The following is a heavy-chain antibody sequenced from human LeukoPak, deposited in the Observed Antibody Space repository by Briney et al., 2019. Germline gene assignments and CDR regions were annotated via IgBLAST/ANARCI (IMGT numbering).Heavy chain of an antibody. D-gene: IGHD6-19*01. J-gene: IGHJ6*03. CDR3: ARLIPGIAVAGTAYYHYLDV. CDR2: IHHSGST. V-gene: IGHV4-59*08. Sequence: SETLSLTCTASGFSISNCYWSWIRQPPGKGLEWVGYIHHSGSTNYNPSRKSRVTIAVDTPKIQCSLKLSSVTAADTAVYYCARLIPGIAVAGTAYYHYLDVWGKGTTVTGSS. CDR1: GFSISNCY.